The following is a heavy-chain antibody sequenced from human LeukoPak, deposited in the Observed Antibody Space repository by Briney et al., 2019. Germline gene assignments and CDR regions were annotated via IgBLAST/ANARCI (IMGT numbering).Heavy chain of an antibody. CDR3: ARDNIAVAGYDY. CDR1: GSTFSSYW. CDR2: IKQDGSEK. D-gene: IGHD6-19*01. J-gene: IGHJ4*02. V-gene: IGHV3-7*01. Sequence: AGGSLRLSCAASGSTFSSYWMSWVRQAPGKGLEWVANIKQDGSEKYYVDSVKGRFTISRDNAKNSLYLQMNSLRAEDTAVYYCARDNIAVAGYDYWGQGTLVTVSS.